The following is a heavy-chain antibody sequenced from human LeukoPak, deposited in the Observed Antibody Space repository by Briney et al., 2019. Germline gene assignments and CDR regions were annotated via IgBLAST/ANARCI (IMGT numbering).Heavy chain of an antibody. CDR2: INAGNGNT. Sequence: ASVKVSCKPSGYTFTRYAMHWVRQAAGQRLEWMGWINAGNGNTKYSQKFQGRVTITRDTSASTAYMELSSPRSEDTAVYYCARCITMVRGALCFDYWGQGTLVTVSS. J-gene: IGHJ4*02. V-gene: IGHV1-3*01. D-gene: IGHD3-10*01. CDR1: GYTFTRYA. CDR3: ARCITMVRGALCFDY.